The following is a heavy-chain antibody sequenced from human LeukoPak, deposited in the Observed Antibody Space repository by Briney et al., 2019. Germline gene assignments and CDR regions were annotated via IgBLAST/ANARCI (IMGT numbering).Heavy chain of an antibody. CDR1: GGSISSYY. CDR2: IYYSGST. D-gene: IGHD6-13*01. V-gene: IGHV4-59*08. J-gene: IGHJ4*02. Sequence: SETLSLTCTVSGGSISSYYWSWIRQPPGKGLEWIGYIYYSGSTNYNPSLKSRVTISVDTSKNQFSLKLSSVTAADTAVYYCAGSVAAAGTRRVGDYWGQGTLVNVSS. CDR3: AGSVAAAGTRRVGDY.